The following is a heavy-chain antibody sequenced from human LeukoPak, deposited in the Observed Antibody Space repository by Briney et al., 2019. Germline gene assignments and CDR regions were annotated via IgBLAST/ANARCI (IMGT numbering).Heavy chain of an antibody. Sequence: EASVSVSCKASGYTFTGYYMHWVRQAPGQGLEWMGWINPNSGGTNYAQKFQGRVTMTRDTSISTAYMELSRLRSDDTAVYYCARVFDYYGSGSYNYYYMDVWGKGTTVTISS. D-gene: IGHD3-10*01. J-gene: IGHJ6*03. CDR3: ARVFDYYGSGSYNYYYMDV. CDR2: INPNSGGT. CDR1: GYTFTGYY. V-gene: IGHV1-2*02.